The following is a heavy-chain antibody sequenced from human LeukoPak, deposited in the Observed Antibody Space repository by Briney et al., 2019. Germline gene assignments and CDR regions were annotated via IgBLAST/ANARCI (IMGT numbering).Heavy chain of an antibody. V-gene: IGHV4-59*08. CDR3: ARALWGYAPDDYSSFDY. CDR2: IYYSGST. Sequence: SETLSLICTVSGGSISSYYWSWIRQPPGKGLEWIGYIYYSGSTNYNPSLKSRVTISVDTSKNQFSLKLSSVTAADTAVYYCARALWGYAPDDYSSFDYWGQGTLVTVSS. D-gene: IGHD4-11*01. CDR1: GGSISSYY. J-gene: IGHJ4*02.